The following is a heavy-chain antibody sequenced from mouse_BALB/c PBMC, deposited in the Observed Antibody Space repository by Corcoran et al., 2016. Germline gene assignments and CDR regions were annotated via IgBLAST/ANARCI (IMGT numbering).Heavy chain of an antibody. CDR2: INTYTGEP. CDR3: ASDGSSHAMDY. J-gene: IGHJ4*01. V-gene: IGHV9-3-1*01. CDR1: GYTFTNYG. D-gene: IGHD1-1*01. Sequence: QIQLVQSGPERKKPGETVKISCKASGYTFTNYGMNWVKQAPGKGLQWMGGINTYTGEPTYADDFKGRFAFSLETSASTAYLQINNLKNEDTATYFCASDGSSHAMDYWGQGTSVTVSS.